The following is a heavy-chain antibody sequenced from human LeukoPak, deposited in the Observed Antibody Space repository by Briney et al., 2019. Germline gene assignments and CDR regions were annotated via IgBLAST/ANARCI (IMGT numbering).Heavy chain of an antibody. V-gene: IGHV4-39*01. CDR1: GGSISSSSYY. CDR3: ARYLRFLEWREVPNAFDI. CDR2: IYYSGST. D-gene: IGHD3-3*01. J-gene: IGHJ3*02. Sequence: SETLSHTCTVSGGSISSSSYYWGWIRQPPGKGLEWIGGIYYSGSTYYNPSLKSRVTISVDTSKNQFSLKLSSVTAADTAVYYCARYLRFLEWREVPNAFDIWGQGTMVTVSS.